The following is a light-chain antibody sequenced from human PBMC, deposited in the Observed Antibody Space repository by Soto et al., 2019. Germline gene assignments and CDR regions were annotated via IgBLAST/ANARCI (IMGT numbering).Light chain of an antibody. CDR3: QQSYSTPYT. V-gene: IGKV1-39*01. J-gene: IGKJ2*01. CDR1: QNINTY. CDR2: AAS. Sequence: DIQMTQSPSSLSASVGDRVTITCRASQNINTYLNWCQQKPGKAPNLLIYAASNLQSGVPSRFSGSGSGTDFTLTISSLRPEDFATYYCQQSYSTPYTFGQGTKLE.